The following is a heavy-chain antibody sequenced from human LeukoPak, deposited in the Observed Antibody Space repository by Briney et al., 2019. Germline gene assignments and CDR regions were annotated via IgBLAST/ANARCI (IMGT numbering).Heavy chain of an antibody. J-gene: IGHJ4*02. Sequence: PGGSLRFSGAAFGFTFFSYALSWVRQAPGKGLEWVSVISGSGGSTHYADSAKGRFTISRDNSKNTLYLQMSSLRAEDTAVYYCAKESPVFDYWGQGTLVTVSS. CDR2: ISGSGGST. CDR1: GFTFFSYA. V-gene: IGHV3-23*01. CDR3: AKESPVFDY.